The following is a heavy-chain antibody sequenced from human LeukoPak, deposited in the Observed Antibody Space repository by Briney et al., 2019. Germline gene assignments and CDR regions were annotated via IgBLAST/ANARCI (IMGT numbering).Heavy chain of an antibody. CDR1: GYTFTSYG. J-gene: IGHJ4*02. CDR2: INPNTGGT. Sequence: GASVKVSCKASGYTFTSYGISWVRQAPGQGLEWMGWINPNTGGTNYAQKFQGRVTMTRDTSISTAYMELSRLISDDTAVYYCARRRKEAGYSYWPWGQGTLVTVSS. V-gene: IGHV1-2*02. CDR3: ARRRKEAGYSYWP. D-gene: IGHD5-18*01.